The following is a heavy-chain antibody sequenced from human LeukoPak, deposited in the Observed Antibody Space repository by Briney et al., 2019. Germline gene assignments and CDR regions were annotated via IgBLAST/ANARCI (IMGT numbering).Heavy chain of an antibody. V-gene: IGHV1-8*01. J-gene: IGHJ4*02. Sequence: ASVKVSCKASGYTFTSYDINWVRQATGQGLEWMGWMNPNSGNTGYAQKFQGRVTMTRNTSISTAYMELSSLRSEDTAVYYCARGSSIAARRSLYYWGQGTLVTVSS. CDR2: MNPNSGNT. CDR1: GYTFTSYD. D-gene: IGHD6-6*01. CDR3: ARGSSIAARRSLYY.